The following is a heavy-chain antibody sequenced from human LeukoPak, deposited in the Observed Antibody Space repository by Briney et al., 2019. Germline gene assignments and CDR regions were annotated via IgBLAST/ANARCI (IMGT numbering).Heavy chain of an antibody. CDR1: GFTFSSYE. V-gene: IGHV3-48*03. D-gene: IGHD3-10*01. Sequence: GGSLRLSCAASGFTFSSYEMNWVRQAPGKGLEWISYITTSGTTLDYADSVKGRFTISRDNAKNSLYLQMNSLRAEDTAVYYCARGPYGSGSYYNDPLIDYWGQGTLVTVSS. J-gene: IGHJ4*02. CDR3: ARGPYGSGSYYNDPLIDY. CDR2: ITTSGTTL.